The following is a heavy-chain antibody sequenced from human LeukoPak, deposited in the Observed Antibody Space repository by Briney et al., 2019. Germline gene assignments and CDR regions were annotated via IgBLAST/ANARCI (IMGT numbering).Heavy chain of an antibody. J-gene: IGHJ4*02. CDR2: IYSGGST. Sequence: PGGSLRLSCAASGFTVSSNYMSWVRQAPGKGLEWVSVIYSGGSTYYADSVKGRFTISRDNSKNTLYLQMNSLRAEDTAVYYCARGRKTTYYYDSSGYRLPYYFGYWGQGTLVTVSS. CDR3: ARGRKTTYYYDSSGYRLPYYFGY. V-gene: IGHV3-53*01. CDR1: GFTVSSNY. D-gene: IGHD3-22*01.